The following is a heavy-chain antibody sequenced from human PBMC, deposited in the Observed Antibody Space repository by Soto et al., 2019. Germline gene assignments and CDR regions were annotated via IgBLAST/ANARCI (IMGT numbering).Heavy chain of an antibody. J-gene: IGHJ4*02. CDR3: ARASGHIYATLHGPFDH. CDR1: GFTFNRHP. V-gene: IGHV3-30-3*01. D-gene: IGHD2-8*01. CDR2: ISHDGNNK. Sequence: QVQLVESGGGVVQPGRSLRLSCAASGFTFNRHPLHWVHQAPGKGLEWVAVISHDGNNKYYADSVKGRFTISRDNSMNMLYLQMHGLRTEDTAIFYCARASGHIYATLHGPFDHWGQGARVTVSS.